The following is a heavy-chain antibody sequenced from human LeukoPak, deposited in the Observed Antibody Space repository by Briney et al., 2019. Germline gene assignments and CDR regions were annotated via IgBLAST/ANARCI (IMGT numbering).Heavy chain of an antibody. CDR2: IDWDDDK. D-gene: IGHD4-23*01. CDR1: GFSLSTSGMC. CDR3: ARIRRTTVVTAGAFDI. Sequence: SGPTLVKPTQTLTLTCTFSGFSLSTSGMCVSWIRQPPGTALEWLARIDWDDDKYYSTSLKTRLTISKDTSKNQVVLTMTNMDPLDTATYYCARIRRTTVVTAGAFDIWGQGTMVTVSS. V-gene: IGHV2-70*11. J-gene: IGHJ3*02.